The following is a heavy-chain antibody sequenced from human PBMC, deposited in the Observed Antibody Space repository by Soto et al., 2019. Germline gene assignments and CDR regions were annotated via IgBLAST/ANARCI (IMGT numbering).Heavy chain of an antibody. CDR3: ATDYLSYGEGVEF. J-gene: IGHJ1*01. Sequence: QVQLAESGGGVVQPGASLRLSCVASGFIFSNNALHWVRQAPGKGLEWLAGLSDDGTKTYYAESVKGRFTISRDNSKSPMLLQMSGLRPDDTAVYYCATDYLSYGEGVEFWGQGTLLTVSS. CDR2: LSDDGTKT. CDR1: GFIFSNNA. D-gene: IGHD3-10*01. V-gene: IGHV3-30-3*01.